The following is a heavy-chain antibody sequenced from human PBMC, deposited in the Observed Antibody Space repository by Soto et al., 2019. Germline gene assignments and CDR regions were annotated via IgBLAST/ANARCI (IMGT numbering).Heavy chain of an antibody. V-gene: IGHV3-30*04. CDR3: TRDQPETAFDH. J-gene: IGHJ4*02. Sequence: AGSMGLGCAASGLAFCSSAMHGVRQAPGKGLEWVADIAYDGSNKYYADSVKGRFTISRDNSKNTLYLQMNSLRVEDTAVYYCTRDQPETAFDHWGQGTLLSVHS. CDR2: IAYDGSNK. CDR1: GLAFCSSA.